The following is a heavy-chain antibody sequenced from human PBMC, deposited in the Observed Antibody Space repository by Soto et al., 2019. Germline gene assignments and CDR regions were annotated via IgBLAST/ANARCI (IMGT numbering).Heavy chain of an antibody. CDR3: AKSYMVYSMYYFDF. D-gene: IGHD2-8*01. CDR2: MRGSGGSA. V-gene: IGHV3-23*01. CDR1: GFIFSSYA. J-gene: IGHJ4*02. Sequence: GGSLRLSCAASGFIFSSYAMSWVRQAPGKGLEWVSSMRGSGGSADYADSVKGRSTISRDNSINTLYLQMNSLRAEDSAVYFCAKSYMVYSMYYFDFSGPGTLVTVSS.